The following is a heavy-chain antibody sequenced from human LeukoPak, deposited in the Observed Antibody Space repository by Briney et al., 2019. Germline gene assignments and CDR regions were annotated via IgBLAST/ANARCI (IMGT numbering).Heavy chain of an antibody. CDR3: AREGMGTTFSAWFEP. Sequence: QAGGSLRLSCAASGFTFSNYGMHWVRQAPGKGLEWVAVVSSDGSIDYYADSLRGRFTVSRDNSKNTMFLQFNTLRPEDTAVYYCAREGMGTTFSAWFEPWGQGTLVTVSS. V-gene: IGHV3-30*03. CDR1: GFTFSNYG. J-gene: IGHJ5*02. D-gene: IGHD1-7*01. CDR2: VSSDGSID.